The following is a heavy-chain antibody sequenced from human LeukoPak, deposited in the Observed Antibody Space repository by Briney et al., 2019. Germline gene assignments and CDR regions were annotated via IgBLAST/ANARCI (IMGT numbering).Heavy chain of an antibody. CDR1: GGSISGSSYY. J-gene: IGHJ4*02. CDR2: IYYSGST. V-gene: IGHV4-39*07. CDR3: ARASTVVTPAPYFDY. D-gene: IGHD4-23*01. Sequence: PSETLSLTCTVSGGSISGSSYYWGWIRQPPGKGLEWIGSIYYSGSTYYNPSLKSRVTISVDTSKNQFSLKLSSVTAADTAVYYCARASTVVTPAPYFDYWGQGTLVTVSS.